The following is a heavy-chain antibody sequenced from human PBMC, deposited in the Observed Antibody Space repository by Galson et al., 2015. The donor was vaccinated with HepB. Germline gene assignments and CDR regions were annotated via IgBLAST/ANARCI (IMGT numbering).Heavy chain of an antibody. CDR2: LTGNGGTT. D-gene: IGHD3-22*01. CDR1: GFTFSNHA. CDR3: ARERESSGYFGYFDL. Sequence: SLRLSCAASGFTFSNHAMHWVRQAPGKGPEYVSALTGNGGTTHYANSVKGRFTISGDISRNTMYLQTDSLRPEDMAVYYCARERESSGYFGYFDLWGRGTPVIVSS. V-gene: IGHV3-64*01. J-gene: IGHJ2*01.